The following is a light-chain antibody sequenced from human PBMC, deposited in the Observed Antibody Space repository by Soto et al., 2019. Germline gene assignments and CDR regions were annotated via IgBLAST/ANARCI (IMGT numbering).Light chain of an antibody. J-gene: IGKJ4*01. CDR2: GAS. CDR3: QQYGSSPFT. CDR1: QSVSSSY. V-gene: IGKV3-20*01. Sequence: EIVLTQSPGTLSLSPGERATLSCRASQSVSSSYLDWYQQKPGQAPRLLIYGASSSATGIPDRFSGSGSGTDFTLTISRLEPEDFAVYYCQQYGSSPFTFGGGTKVEIK.